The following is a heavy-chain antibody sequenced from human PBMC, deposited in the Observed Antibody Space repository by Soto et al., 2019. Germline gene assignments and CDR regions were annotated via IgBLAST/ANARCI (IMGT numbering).Heavy chain of an antibody. CDR2: LYWDGKS. D-gene: IGHD1-1*01. J-gene: IGHJ4*02. Sequence: QITLKKAGPTLVKPTETLTLTYTFSGFSFTTTRMGVGWTRQPPGKALEWLAILYWDGKSPYNPLLRRRLTLTEDTSKTQVVLTMTNMDPKDTATYYCAHRDSTGTTTYFDSWGQGIPVTVAS. CDR3: AHRDSTGTTTYFDS. V-gene: IGHV2-5*02. CDR1: GFSFTTTRMG.